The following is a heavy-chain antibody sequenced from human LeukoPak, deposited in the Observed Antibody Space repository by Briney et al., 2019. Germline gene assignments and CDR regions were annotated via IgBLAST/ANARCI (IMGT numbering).Heavy chain of an antibody. Sequence: GGSLRLSCAASGFTFSNYGMHWVRQAPGKGLDWVAVIWYDGSYKYYADSVKGRFTISRDNSKNTLYLQMNSLRAEGTAVYYCAKVVQYTASTGTGLDYWGQGTLVTVSS. CDR1: GFTFSNYG. CDR2: IWYDGSYK. V-gene: IGHV3-33*06. CDR3: AKVVQYTASTGTGLDY. D-gene: IGHD6-13*01. J-gene: IGHJ4*02.